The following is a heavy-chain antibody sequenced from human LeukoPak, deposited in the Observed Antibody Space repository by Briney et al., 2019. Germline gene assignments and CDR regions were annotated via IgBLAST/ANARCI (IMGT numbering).Heavy chain of an antibody. V-gene: IGHV1-46*01. J-gene: IGHJ1*01. CDR3: ARDHKSNYYDSSGFLEH. CDR2: INPSGGST. D-gene: IGHD3-22*01. CDR1: GYTFTSYY. Sequence: ASVKVSCKASGYTFTSYYMHWVRQAPGQGLEWMGIINPSGGSTSYAQKFQGRVTMTRDTSTSTVYMELSSLRSEDTGVYYCARDHKSNYYDSSGFLEHWGQGTLVTVSS.